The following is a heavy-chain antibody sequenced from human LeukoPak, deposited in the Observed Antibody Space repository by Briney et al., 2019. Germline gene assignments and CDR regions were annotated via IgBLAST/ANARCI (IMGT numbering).Heavy chain of an antibody. D-gene: IGHD6-13*01. V-gene: IGHV3-21*01. CDR2: ISSNSSYI. Sequence: GGSLRLSCAASGFTFSSYSMNWVRQAPGKGLEWVSSISSNSSYIYYADSVKGRFTISRDNAKNSLYLQMNSLRAEDTAVYYCARDLGIAAAGQNDCWGQGTLVTVSS. CDR3: ARDLGIAAAGQNDC. J-gene: IGHJ4*02. CDR1: GFTFSSYS.